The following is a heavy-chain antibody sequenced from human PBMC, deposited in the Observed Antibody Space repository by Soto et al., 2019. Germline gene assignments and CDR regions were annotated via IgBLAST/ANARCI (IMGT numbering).Heavy chain of an antibody. D-gene: IGHD6-13*01. J-gene: IGHJ5*02. V-gene: IGHV3-49*03. Sequence: PGGSLRLSCTASGFTFGDYAMSWFRQAPGKGLEWVGFIRSKAYGGTTEYAASVKGRFTISRDDSKSIAYLQMNSLKTEDTAVYYCTRVRVAATGGPNWFDPWGQGTLVTVSS. CDR3: TRVRVAATGGPNWFDP. CDR1: GFTFGDYA. CDR2: IRSKAYGGTT.